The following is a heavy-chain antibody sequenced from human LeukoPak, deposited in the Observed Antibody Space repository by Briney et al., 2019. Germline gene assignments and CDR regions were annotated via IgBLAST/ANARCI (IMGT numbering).Heavy chain of an antibody. J-gene: IGHJ6*03. CDR2: IYYSGST. CDR1: GGSISSSSYY. V-gene: IGHV4-61*01. CDR3: ARSADYYYMDV. Sequence: PSETLSLTCTVSGGSISSSSYYWSWIRQPPGKGLEWIGYIYYSGSTNYNPSLKSRVTISVDTSKDQFSLKLSSVTAADTAVYYCARSADYYYMDVWGKGTTVTVSS.